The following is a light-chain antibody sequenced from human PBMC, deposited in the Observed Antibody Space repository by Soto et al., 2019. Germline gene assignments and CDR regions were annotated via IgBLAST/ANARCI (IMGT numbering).Light chain of an antibody. J-gene: IGLJ3*02. V-gene: IGLV2-14*01. Sequence: QSALTHPASVSGSPGQSITISCTGTSSDVGGYNFVSWYQHHPGKAPKLIIYEVSRRPSGVSNRFSGSKSANTAALTISGLQAEDEANYFCASYTTATTWVFGGGTKLTVL. CDR3: ASYTTATTWV. CDR1: SSDVGGYNF. CDR2: EVS.